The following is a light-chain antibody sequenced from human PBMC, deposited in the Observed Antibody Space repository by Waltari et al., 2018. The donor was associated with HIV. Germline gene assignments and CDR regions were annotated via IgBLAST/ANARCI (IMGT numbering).Light chain of an antibody. Sequence: SELTQDPAVSVALGQTVSIKCQGYSLRKYSANWYQQKPGQAPVVVMYGKENRHPGFPARFSVSSSGNPASLTITGARAEDEADYYCASRHNNDKHHVFGTGTKVTV. CDR1: SLRKYS. CDR2: GKE. J-gene: IGLJ1*01. CDR3: ASRHNNDKHHV. V-gene: IGLV3-19*01.